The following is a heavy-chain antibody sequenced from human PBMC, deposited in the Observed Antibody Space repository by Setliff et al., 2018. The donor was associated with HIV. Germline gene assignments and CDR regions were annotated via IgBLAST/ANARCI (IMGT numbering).Heavy chain of an antibody. CDR1: GGSISSDW. D-gene: IGHD6-13*01. V-gene: IGHV4-4*02. CDR3: ARHHPGGIAAAGLDY. J-gene: IGHJ4*02. CDR2: IYHSGST. Sequence: PSETLSLTCAVSGGSISSDWWSWVRQSPGKGLEWIGEIYHSGSTHYNPSLQSRVTISVDTSKNQFSLKLSSVTAPDTAVYYCARHHPGGIAAAGLDYWGQGTLVTVSS.